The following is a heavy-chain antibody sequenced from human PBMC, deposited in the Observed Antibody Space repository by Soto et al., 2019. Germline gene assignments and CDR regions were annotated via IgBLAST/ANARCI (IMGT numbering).Heavy chain of an antibody. CDR3: ATHRGADQYYYDRSGYSLDY. Sequence: EVQLLESGGGLVQPGGSLRLSCAASGFTFSSYAMSWVRQAPGKGLEWVSVISGSGGSTYYADSVKGRFTISRDSSKNTLYLQMNSLRAEDTAVYYCATHRGADQYYYDRSGYSLDYWGQGTLVTVSS. CDR1: GFTFSSYA. J-gene: IGHJ4*02. CDR2: ISGSGGST. D-gene: IGHD3-22*01. V-gene: IGHV3-23*01.